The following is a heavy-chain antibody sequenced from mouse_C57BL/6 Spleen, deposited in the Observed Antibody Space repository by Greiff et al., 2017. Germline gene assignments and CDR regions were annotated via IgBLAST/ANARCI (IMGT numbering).Heavy chain of an antibody. J-gene: IGHJ3*01. CDR2: INPGSGGT. CDR3: AREGYSYDPWFAY. V-gene: IGHV1-54*01. Sequence: QVQLQQSGAELVRPGTSVKVSCKASGYAFTNYLIEWVKQRPGQGLEWIGVINPGSGGTNYNEKFKGKATLTADKSSSTAYMQLSSLTSEDSAVYFCAREGYSYDPWFAYWGQGTLVTVSA. CDR1: GYAFTNYL. D-gene: IGHD2-3*01.